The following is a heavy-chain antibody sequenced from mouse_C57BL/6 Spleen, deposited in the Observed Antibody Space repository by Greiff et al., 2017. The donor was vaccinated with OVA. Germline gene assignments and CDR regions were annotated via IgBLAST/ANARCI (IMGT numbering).Heavy chain of an antibody. V-gene: IGHV1-50*01. J-gene: IGHJ2*01. Sequence: QVQLQQPGAELVKPGASVKLSCKASGYTFTSYWMQWVKQRPGQGLEWIGEIDPSDSYTNYNQKFKGKATLTVDTSSSTAYMQLSSLTSEDSAVYYCARGRLGQYYFDYWGQGTTLTVSS. CDR2: IDPSDSYT. CDR1: GYTFTSYW. D-gene: IGHD4-1*01. CDR3: ARGRLGQYYFDY.